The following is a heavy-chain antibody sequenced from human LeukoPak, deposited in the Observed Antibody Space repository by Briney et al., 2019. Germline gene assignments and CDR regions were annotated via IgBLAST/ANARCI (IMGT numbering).Heavy chain of an antibody. CDR1: GGSFSGHY. Sequence: SETLSLTCAVYGGSFSGHYWSWIRQPPGKGLEWIGEIDHSGSTNYNPSLKSRVTISVDTSKNQFSLNLSSVTAADTAVYYCARGQGDAWSGYVLNVWGKGTTVTVSS. CDR3: ARGQGDAWSGYVLNV. CDR2: IDHSGST. D-gene: IGHD3-3*01. V-gene: IGHV4-34*01. J-gene: IGHJ6*04.